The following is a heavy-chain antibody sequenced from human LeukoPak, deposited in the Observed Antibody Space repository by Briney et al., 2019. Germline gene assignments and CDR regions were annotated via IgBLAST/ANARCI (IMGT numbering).Heavy chain of an antibody. J-gene: IGHJ6*03. D-gene: IGHD2-21*01. V-gene: IGHV3-23*01. CDR1: GFTFSSYA. CDR3: AKSWAINYYYYMDV. CDR2: ISGSGGST. Sequence: PGGSLRLSCAASGFTFSSYAMTWVRQAPGKGLEWVSAISGSGGSTYYADSVKGRFTISRDNSKNTLYLQMNSLRAEDTAVYYCAKSWAINYYYYMDVWGKGTTVTVSS.